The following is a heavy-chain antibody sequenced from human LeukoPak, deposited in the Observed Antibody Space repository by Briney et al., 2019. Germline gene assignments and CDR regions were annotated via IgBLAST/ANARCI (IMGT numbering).Heavy chain of an antibody. D-gene: IGHD5-18*01. V-gene: IGHV3-30-3*01. CDR3: ARHTAMGTPDY. CDR1: GFTLSSYA. Sequence: PGGSLRLSCAASGFTLSSYAMHWVRQAPGKGLEWVAVISYDGSNKYYADSVKGRFTISRDNSKNTLYLQMNSLRAEDTAVYYCARHTAMGTPDYWGQGTLVTVSS. J-gene: IGHJ4*02. CDR2: ISYDGSNK.